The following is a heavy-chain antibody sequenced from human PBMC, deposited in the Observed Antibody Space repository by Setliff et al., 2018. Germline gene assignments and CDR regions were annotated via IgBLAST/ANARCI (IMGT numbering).Heavy chain of an antibody. V-gene: IGHV3-23*01. Sequence: PGGSLRLSCAASGFTFSSYAMSWVRQAPGKGLEWVSAISGSGGSTYYADSVKGRFTISRDNSKNTLYLQMNSLRADDTAVYYCALGSSGAEQEGYWGQGTLVTVSS. CDR1: GFTFSSYA. CDR2: ISGSGGST. CDR3: ALGSSGAEQEGY. D-gene: IGHD3-10*01. J-gene: IGHJ4*02.